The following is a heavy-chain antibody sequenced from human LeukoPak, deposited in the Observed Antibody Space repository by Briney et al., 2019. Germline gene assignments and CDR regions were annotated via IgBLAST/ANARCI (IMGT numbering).Heavy chain of an antibody. J-gene: IGHJ5*02. CDR2: IIPIFGTE. Sequence: SVKVSLKSSGCTFSSYAISWVRQAPAQGLEWVGGIIPIFGTENYAQKFQGRVTITADETTSTAYMELSSLRSEDTAVYYCARSRGQLHEDWFDPWGQGTLVTVSS. D-gene: IGHD3-10*01. CDR1: GCTFSSYA. CDR3: ARSRGQLHEDWFDP. V-gene: IGHV1-69*13.